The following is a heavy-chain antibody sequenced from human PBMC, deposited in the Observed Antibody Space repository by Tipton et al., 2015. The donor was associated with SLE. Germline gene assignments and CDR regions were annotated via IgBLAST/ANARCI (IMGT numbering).Heavy chain of an antibody. J-gene: IGHJ3*02. V-gene: IGHV3-64*02. Sequence: GSLRLSCAASGFTFSSYAMHWVRQAPGKGLEYVSAISSNGGSTYYADSVKGRFTISRDNSKNTLYLQMDSLRAEDMAVYYCASVDDAFDIWGQGTMVTVSS. CDR2: ISSNGGST. CDR3: ASVDDAFDI. CDR1: GFTFSSYA. D-gene: IGHD2-21*01.